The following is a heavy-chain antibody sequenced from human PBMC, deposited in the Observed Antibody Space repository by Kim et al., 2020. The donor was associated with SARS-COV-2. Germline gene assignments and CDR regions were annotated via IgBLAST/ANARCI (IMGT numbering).Heavy chain of an antibody. CDR3: ARSASGWYGGFF. D-gene: IGHD6-19*01. J-gene: IGHJ4*02. Sequence: GGSLRLSCAASGFTFTNYAMSWVRQTPGEGLEWVSGISGSGGSTKYADSVKGRFTISRDNSKNTLYLQMDSLRAEDTALYYCARSASGWYGGFFWGQGTLVTVSS. V-gene: IGHV3-23*01. CDR1: GFTFTNYA. CDR2: ISGSGGST.